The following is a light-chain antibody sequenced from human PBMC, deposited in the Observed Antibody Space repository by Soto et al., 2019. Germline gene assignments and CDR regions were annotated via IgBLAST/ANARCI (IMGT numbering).Light chain of an antibody. CDR3: QQRAKWVT. Sequence: EIVFTQSPATLSVSPGERATLSCRASQNVYEYVAWYQQKPGQAPRLLIYDASNRATGIPARFSGSGSGTDFNLTISSLEPEDFAVYYCQQRAKWVTFGRGTKV. CDR1: QNVYEY. J-gene: IGKJ4*01. V-gene: IGKV3-11*01. CDR2: DAS.